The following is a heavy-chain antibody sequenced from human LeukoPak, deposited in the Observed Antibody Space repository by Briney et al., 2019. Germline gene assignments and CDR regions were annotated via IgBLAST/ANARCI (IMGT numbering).Heavy chain of an antibody. CDR3: ARLRNWHYVFDY. J-gene: IGHJ4*02. D-gene: IGHD1-7*01. CDR2: IYTSGST. Sequence: SETLSLTCTVSGGSISSYYGSWIRQPPGKGREWIVYIYTSGSTNYNPSLKRRVTISVDTSKNKFSLKLSSVTAADTDVYYCARLRNWHYVFDYWGQGNLVTVSS. CDR1: GGSISSYY. V-gene: IGHV4-4*09.